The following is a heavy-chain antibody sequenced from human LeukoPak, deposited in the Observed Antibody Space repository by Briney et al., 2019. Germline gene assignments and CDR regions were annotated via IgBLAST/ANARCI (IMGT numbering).Heavy chain of an antibody. CDR3: ARGQYYDSSGFDC. CDR1: GFRVSSNY. J-gene: IGHJ4*02. CDR2: LYSSGNT. D-gene: IGHD3-22*01. V-gene: IGHV3-53*01. Sequence: GGSLRLSCAASGFRVSSNYMGWVRQAPGKGLEWVSVLYSSGNTYYTDSLKGRFTISRDDSKNTVYLQMNSLRVEDTAVYYCARGQYYDSSGFDCWGQGTLVTVSS.